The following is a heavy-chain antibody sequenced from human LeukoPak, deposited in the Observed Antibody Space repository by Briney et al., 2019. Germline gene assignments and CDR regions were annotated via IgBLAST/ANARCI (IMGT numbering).Heavy chain of an antibody. CDR2: ISSSSSYI. V-gene: IGHV3-21*01. J-gene: IGHJ4*02. Sequence: GGSLRLSCAASGFTFSSYSMDWVRQAPGKGLEWVSPISSSSSYIYYADSVKGRFTISRDNAKNSLYLQMNSLRAEDTAVYYCARPPYYDSSGYLDYWGQGTLVTVSS. D-gene: IGHD3-22*01. CDR1: GFTFSSYS. CDR3: ARPPYYDSSGYLDY.